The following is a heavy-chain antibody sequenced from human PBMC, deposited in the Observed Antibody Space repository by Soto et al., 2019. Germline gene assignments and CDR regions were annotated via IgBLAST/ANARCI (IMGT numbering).Heavy chain of an antibody. V-gene: IGHV4-31*03. J-gene: IGHJ6*04. CDR1: GGSISSGGYY. D-gene: IGHD3-3*01. CDR3: ARGVAVFGSGWRVYYYYGMDV. Sequence: SETLSLTCTVSGGSISSGGYYWSWIRQHPGKGLEWIGYIYYSGSTYYNPSLKSRVTISVDTSKNQFSLKLSSVTAGDTAVYYWARGVAVFGSGWRVYYYYGMDVWGKGTT. CDR2: IYYSGST.